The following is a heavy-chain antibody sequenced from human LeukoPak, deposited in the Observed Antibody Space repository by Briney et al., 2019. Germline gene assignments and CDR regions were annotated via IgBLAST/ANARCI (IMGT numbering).Heavy chain of an antibody. CDR3: ARVRMALYYYYMDV. D-gene: IGHD5-24*01. CDR2: INPNSGGT. Sequence: ASVKVSCKASGYTFTGYYMHWVRQAPGQGLEWMGWINPNSGGTNYAQKFQGRVTMTRDTSISTAYMELSRLRSDDTAVYYCARVRMALYYYYMDVWGKGTTVTVSS. J-gene: IGHJ6*03. V-gene: IGHV1-2*02. CDR1: GYTFTGYY.